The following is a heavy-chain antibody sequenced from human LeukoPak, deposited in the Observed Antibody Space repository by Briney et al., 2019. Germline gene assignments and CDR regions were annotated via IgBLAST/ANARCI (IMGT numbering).Heavy chain of an antibody. CDR3: ARDRSPGYSYGNRGYAFDI. V-gene: IGHV1-46*01. D-gene: IGHD5-18*01. J-gene: IGHJ3*02. CDR1: GYTFTSYY. CDR2: INPSGGST. Sequence: ASVKVSCKASGYTFTSYYMHWVRQAPGQGLEWMGIINPSGGSTSYAQKFQGRVTMTRDTSTSTVYMELSSLRSEDTAVYYCARDRSPGYSYGNRGYAFDIWGQGTMVTVSP.